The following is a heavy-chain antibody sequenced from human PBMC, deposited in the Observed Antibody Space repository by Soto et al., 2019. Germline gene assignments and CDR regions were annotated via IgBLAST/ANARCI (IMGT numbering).Heavy chain of an antibody. D-gene: IGHD2-2*01. Sequence: SVKVSCKVSGYTLTELSIHWVRQAPGEGLEWMGGIIPIFDTTNYAQKFQGRVTITADESTSTAYMELSSLGSEDTAVYYCARGGDCSTTSCPSMYYYYGMDLWGQGTTVTVSS. CDR1: GYTLTELS. CDR2: IIPIFDTT. CDR3: ARGGDCSTTSCPSMYYYYGMDL. J-gene: IGHJ6*02. V-gene: IGHV1-69*13.